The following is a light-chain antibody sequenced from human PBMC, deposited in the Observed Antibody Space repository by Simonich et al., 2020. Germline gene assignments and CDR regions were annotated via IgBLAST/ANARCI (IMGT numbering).Light chain of an antibody. CDR3: QQLNSYPIT. Sequence: DIQLTQSPSFLSASVGDRVTITCRASQGISSYLAWYQKKPGKAPKLLIYAASTLQSGVPARSSGSGSGTEFTLTISSLQPEDFATYYCQQLNSYPITFGQGTRLRLN. V-gene: IGKV1-9*01. CDR2: AAS. CDR1: QGISSY. J-gene: IGKJ5*01.